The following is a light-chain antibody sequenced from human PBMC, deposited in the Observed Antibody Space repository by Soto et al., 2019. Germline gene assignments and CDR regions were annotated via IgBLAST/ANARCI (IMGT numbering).Light chain of an antibody. Sequence: EIVLTQSPATLSLSPGKRATLSCRASQSISIYLAWYHQKPGQAPRLLIYDASNRATAIPARFSGSGSGTVFTLTISSLEPEEFAIYYCQQHFSWPLTFGGGTKVEI. CDR3: QQHFSWPLT. V-gene: IGKV3-11*01. J-gene: IGKJ4*01. CDR2: DAS. CDR1: QSISIY.